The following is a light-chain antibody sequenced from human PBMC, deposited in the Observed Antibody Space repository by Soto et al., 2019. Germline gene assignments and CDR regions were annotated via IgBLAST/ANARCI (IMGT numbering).Light chain of an antibody. CDR1: QSIRNY. V-gene: IGKV1-39*01. J-gene: IGKJ3*01. CDR3: QQRYSTPFT. Sequence: DIQMTQSPSSLSASVGDRVTITCRASQSIRNYLNWYQQKPGKAPKLLIYAASSLQSGVPSRFSGSGSGTDVTLAISSLQPEDFATYYCQQRYSTPFTFGPGTNVDIQ. CDR2: AAS.